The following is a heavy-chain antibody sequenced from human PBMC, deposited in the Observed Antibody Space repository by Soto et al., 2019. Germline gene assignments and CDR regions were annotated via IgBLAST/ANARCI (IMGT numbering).Heavy chain of an antibody. CDR2: IYFNGNT. D-gene: IGHD3-16*02. Sequence: SETLSLTCTVSAASFSKYYWSWIRQPPGKGLEWIGYIYFNGNTNYNPSLKRRVTISVDTSKNQFSLKLSSVTAADTAVYYCARGGNDYVWGSYRDNWFDPWGQGTLVTVSS. CDR1: AASFSKYY. J-gene: IGHJ5*02. V-gene: IGHV4-59*12. CDR3: ARGGNDYVWGSYRDNWFDP.